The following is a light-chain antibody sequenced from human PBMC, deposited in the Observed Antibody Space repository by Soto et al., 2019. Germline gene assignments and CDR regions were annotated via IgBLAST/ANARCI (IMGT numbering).Light chain of an antibody. CDR1: QSVSSSY. J-gene: IGKJ1*01. Sequence: EIVLTQSPGTLSLSPGERATLSCRASQSVSSSYLAWYQQKPRQAPRLLIYDASSRATGIPDRFSGSGSGTDFTLTISRLEPEDFAVYYCQQYGGSPRTFGQGTKVEIK. CDR2: DAS. CDR3: QQYGGSPRT. V-gene: IGKV3-20*01.